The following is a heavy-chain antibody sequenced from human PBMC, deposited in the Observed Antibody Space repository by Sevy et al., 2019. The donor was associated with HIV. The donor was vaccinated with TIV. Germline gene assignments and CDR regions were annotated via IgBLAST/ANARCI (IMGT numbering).Heavy chain of an antibody. J-gene: IGHJ4*02. CDR1: GFTFSMYW. CDR2: ISWNSATR. D-gene: IGHD6-19*01. Sequence: GGSLRLSCAASGFTFSMYWMSWVRQAPGKGLEWVSGISWNSATRGYADSVKGRFTISRDNAKNSLYLQMNSLRTEDTALYYCAKDTSRVVAGTGYFDYWGQGTLVTVSS. CDR3: AKDTSRVVAGTGYFDY. V-gene: IGHV3-9*01.